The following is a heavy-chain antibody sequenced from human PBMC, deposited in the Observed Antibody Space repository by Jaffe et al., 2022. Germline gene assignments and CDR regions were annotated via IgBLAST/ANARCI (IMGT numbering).Heavy chain of an antibody. D-gene: IGHD3-3*01. CDR1: GFSLSTSGVG. CDR3: AHRYYDFWSGYSYFDY. V-gene: IGHV2-5*01. CDR2: IYWNDDK. J-gene: IGHJ4*02. Sequence: QITLKESGPTLVKPTQTLTLTCTFSGFSLSTSGVGVGWIRQPPGKALEWLALIYWNDDKRYSPSLKSRLTITKDTSKNQVVLTMTNMDPVDTATYYCAHRYYDFWSGYSYFDYWGQGTLVTVSS.